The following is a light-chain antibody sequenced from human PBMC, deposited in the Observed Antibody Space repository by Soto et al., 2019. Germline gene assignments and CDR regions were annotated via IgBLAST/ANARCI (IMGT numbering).Light chain of an antibody. V-gene: IGLV2-14*01. J-gene: IGLJ1*01. CDR3: SSYTRATADV. Sequence: QSVLTHPASVSVSPGQSITISCPETSSDVGLYDYVSWYQQHPGKAPQLMIYAVSNRPSAVSNRFSASKSGNTASLFISGLQAEDEADYYCSSYTRATADVYGSSTKVTV. CDR1: SSDVGLYDY. CDR2: AVS.